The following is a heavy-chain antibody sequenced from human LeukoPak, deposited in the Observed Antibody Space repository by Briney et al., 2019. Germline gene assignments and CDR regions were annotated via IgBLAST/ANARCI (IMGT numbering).Heavy chain of an antibody. Sequence: GRSMRLSCAASGFTFINAWMSWVRQAPGKGLEWVSGISGSGGSTYYADSVKGRFTVSRDNSKNTLYLQMNSLTVEDTAVYYCARDLPPLDYWGQGTLVTVSS. V-gene: IGHV3-23*01. CDR1: GFTFINAW. CDR2: ISGSGGST. CDR3: ARDLPPLDY. J-gene: IGHJ4*02.